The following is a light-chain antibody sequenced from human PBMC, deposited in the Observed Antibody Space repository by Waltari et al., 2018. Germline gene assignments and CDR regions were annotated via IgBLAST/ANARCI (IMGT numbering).Light chain of an antibody. CDR1: QTISIY. Sequence: DIQMTQSPSSLSASVGDRVTISFRASQTISIYLNWYQQRPGKAPKLLVYSTSNLQTGVPSRFSGSGSGTDFTLTISSLQPEDFATYYCQQAYSTPPWTFGQGTKVEIK. V-gene: IGKV1-39*01. CDR3: QQAYSTPPWT. J-gene: IGKJ1*01. CDR2: STS.